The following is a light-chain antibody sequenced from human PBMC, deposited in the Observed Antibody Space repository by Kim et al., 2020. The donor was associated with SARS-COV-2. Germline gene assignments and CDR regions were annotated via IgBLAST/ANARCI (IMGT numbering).Light chain of an antibody. CDR1: QSVSSYY. Sequence: EIVLTQSPATLSLSPGERATLSCRASQSVSSYYLAWYQQKPGQAPRLLIYGASSRATGIPDRFSGSGSGTDFTLTISRLEPEDFAVYYCQQYGSSPYSFGQGTKLEIK. CDR3: QQYGSSPYS. CDR2: GAS. V-gene: IGKV3-20*01. J-gene: IGKJ2*03.